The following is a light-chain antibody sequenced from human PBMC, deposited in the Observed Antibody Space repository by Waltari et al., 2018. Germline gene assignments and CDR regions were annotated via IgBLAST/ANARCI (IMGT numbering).Light chain of an antibody. J-gene: IGLJ2*01. CDR2: GNS. CDR1: SSTIGAGSD. V-gene: IGLV1-40*01. CDR3: QSYDSSLSAVV. Sequence: QSVLTQPPSVSGAPGPRVTISCTGSSSTIGAGSDVHWYQQLPGTAPKLLIYGNSNRPSGVPDRFSGSKSGTSASLAITGLQAEDEADFYCQSYDSSLSAVVFGGGTKLTVL.